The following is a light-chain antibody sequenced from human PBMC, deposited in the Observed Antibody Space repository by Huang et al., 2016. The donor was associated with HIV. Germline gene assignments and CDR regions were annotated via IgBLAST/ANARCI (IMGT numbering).Light chain of an antibody. V-gene: IGKV1-33*01. CDR1: QDISNY. Sequence: DIQMTQSPSSLSASVGDRVTITCQASQDISNYLNWYQQKPGKAPELLIYDASNLETGVPSRFSGSGSGTDFTVTISRLQPEDIATYYCQQYGNLPPTFGQGTKVEVK. CDR2: DAS. CDR3: QQYGNLPPT. J-gene: IGKJ1*01.